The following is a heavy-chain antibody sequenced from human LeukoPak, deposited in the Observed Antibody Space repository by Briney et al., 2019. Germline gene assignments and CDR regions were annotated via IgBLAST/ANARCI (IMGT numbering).Heavy chain of an antibody. CDR1: GFTFSGSA. CDR2: IKSKANSYAT. Sequence: GGSLRLSCAASGFTFSGSAMYWVRQASGKGLEWVGRIKSKANSYATVYAASVKGRFTISRDDSKNTAYLQMNSLKTEDTAVYYCARPVYFDWHSDAFDIWGQGTMVTVSS. J-gene: IGHJ3*02. D-gene: IGHD3-9*01. V-gene: IGHV3-73*01. CDR3: ARPVYFDWHSDAFDI.